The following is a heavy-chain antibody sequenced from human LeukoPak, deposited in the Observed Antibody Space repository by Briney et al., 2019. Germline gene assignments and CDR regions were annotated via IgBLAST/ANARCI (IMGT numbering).Heavy chain of an antibody. V-gene: IGHV4-59*12. CDR3: ARTAGNWIFDY. D-gene: IGHD1-20*01. J-gene: IGHJ4*02. Sequence: PSETLSLTCTVSGGSISSYYWSWIRQPPGKGLEWIGYIYHSGSTYYNPSLKSRVTISVDRSKNQFSLKLSSVTAADTAVYYCARTAGNWIFDYWGQGTLVTVSS. CDR1: GGSISSYY. CDR2: IYHSGST.